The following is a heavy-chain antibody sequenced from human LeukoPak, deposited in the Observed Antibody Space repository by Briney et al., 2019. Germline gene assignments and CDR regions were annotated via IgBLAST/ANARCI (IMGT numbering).Heavy chain of an antibody. Sequence: ASVTVSFMRSVYGFIDVYFNWVRQAPGQGGEGMGWINPQRGATNITQRLRGGGSIYATCERAYIELRRLTPDDTAVYYCATSSSVTHTRDPWGQGTLVTVSS. V-gene: IGHV1-2*02. CDR3: ATSSSVTHTRDP. CDR2: INPQRGAT. CDR1: VYGFIDVY. D-gene: IGHD5/OR15-5a*01. J-gene: IGHJ5*02.